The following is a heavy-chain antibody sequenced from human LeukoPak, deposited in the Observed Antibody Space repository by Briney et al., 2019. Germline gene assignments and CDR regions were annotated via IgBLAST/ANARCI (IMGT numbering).Heavy chain of an antibody. CDR3: ARATTRGATEDY. D-gene: IGHD1-26*01. CDR2: IYSGGST. Sequence: GGSLRLSCAASGFTVSSNYMSWVRQAPGKGLEWVSVIYSGGSTYYAGSVKGRFTISRDNSKNTLYLQMNSLRAEDTAVYYCARATTRGATEDYWGQGTLVTVSS. J-gene: IGHJ4*02. CDR1: GFTVSSNY. V-gene: IGHV3-53*01.